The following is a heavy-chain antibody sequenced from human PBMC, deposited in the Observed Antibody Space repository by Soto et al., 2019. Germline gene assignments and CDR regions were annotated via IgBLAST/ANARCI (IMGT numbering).Heavy chain of an antibody. CDR1: GYSFTIYW. J-gene: IGHJ6*03. CDR3: ARRHMPSSSYYFYYYMDV. CDR2: IYPADSDT. V-gene: IGHV5-51*01. D-gene: IGHD2-2*01. Sequence: PGESLKISCKGSGYSFTIYWIGWVRQMPGKGLEWMGIIYPADSDTRYSPSFQGQVTISADVSISTVYLQWTSLKASDTAVYYCARRHMPSSSYYFYYYMDVWGKGTTVTVSS.